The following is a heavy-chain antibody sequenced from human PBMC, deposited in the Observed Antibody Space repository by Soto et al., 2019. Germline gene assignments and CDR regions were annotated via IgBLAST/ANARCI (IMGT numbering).Heavy chain of an antibody. CDR3: AKSTYYDSSGYYDY. CDR2: ISYDGSNK. V-gene: IGHV3-30*18. CDR1: GFTFSSYG. Sequence: QVQLVESGGGVVQPGRSLRLSCAASGFTFSSYGMHWVRQAPGKGLEWVAVISYDGSNKYYADSVKGRFTISRDNSKNTLYLQMNSLRAEDTAVYYCAKSTYYDSSGYYDYWGQGTLVTVSS. J-gene: IGHJ4*02. D-gene: IGHD3-22*01.